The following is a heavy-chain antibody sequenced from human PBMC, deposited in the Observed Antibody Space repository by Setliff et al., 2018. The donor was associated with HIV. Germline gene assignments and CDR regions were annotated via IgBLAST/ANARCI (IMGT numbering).Heavy chain of an antibody. J-gene: IGHJ4*02. Sequence: GSLRLSCAASGFTFSNYWMSWVRQAPGKGLEWVAHINQDGSEKNHVDSVKGRFTISRDNARNSLYLQMNSLKADDTAVYYCARDVAVAGTEFWGQGTLVTVS. CDR1: GFTFSNYW. CDR2: INQDGSEK. CDR3: ARDVAVAGTEF. V-gene: IGHV3-7*01. D-gene: IGHD6-19*01.